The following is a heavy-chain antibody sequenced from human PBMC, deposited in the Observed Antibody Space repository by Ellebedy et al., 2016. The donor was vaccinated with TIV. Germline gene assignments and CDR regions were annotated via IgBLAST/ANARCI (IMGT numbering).Heavy chain of an antibody. D-gene: IGHD3-3*01. CDR3: ARAQGSDYYDFWSGYYRAGNAFDI. CDR1: GGSISRYS. J-gene: IGHJ3*02. V-gene: IGHV4-59*12. Sequence: SETLSLXXTVSGGSISRYSWNWIRQPPGKGLEYIGYISYSGSTNYNPSLKSRVTISVDRSKNQFSLKLSSVTAADTAVYYCARAQGSDYYDFWSGYYRAGNAFDIWGQGTMVTVSS. CDR2: ISYSGST.